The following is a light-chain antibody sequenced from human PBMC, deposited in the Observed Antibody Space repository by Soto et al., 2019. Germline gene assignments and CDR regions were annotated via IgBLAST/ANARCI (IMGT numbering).Light chain of an antibody. V-gene: IGLV4-69*01. CDR2: LNSDGSH. J-gene: IGLJ1*01. CDR1: SGHSSYA. Sequence: QLVLTQSPSAPAPLEASVKLTGTLTSGHSSYAIAWHQQQPEKGPRYLMKLNSDGSHSKGDGIPDRFSGSSSGAERYLTISSLQSEDEADYYCQTWGTGIQVFGTGTKLTVL. CDR3: QTWGTGIQV.